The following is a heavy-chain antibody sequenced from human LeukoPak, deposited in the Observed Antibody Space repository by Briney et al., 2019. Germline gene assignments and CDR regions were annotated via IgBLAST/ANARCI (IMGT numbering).Heavy chain of an antibody. J-gene: IGHJ4*02. Sequence: PSETLSLTCTVSGGSISSSSYYWGWIRQPPGKGLEWIGSIYYSGSTYYNPSLKSRVTISVDTSKNQFSLKLSSVTAADTAVYYCARHVVGATDYFDYWGQGTLVTASS. CDR1: GGSISSSSYY. V-gene: IGHV4-39*01. CDR3: ARHVVGATDYFDY. D-gene: IGHD1-26*01. CDR2: IYYSGST.